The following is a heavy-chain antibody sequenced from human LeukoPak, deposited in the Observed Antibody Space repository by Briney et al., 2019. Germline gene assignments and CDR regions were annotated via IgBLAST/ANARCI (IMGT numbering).Heavy chain of an antibody. CDR2: IYYSGST. V-gene: IGHV4-59*08. CDR3: ATAYYYDSSGYYRTHAFDI. J-gene: IGHJ3*02. D-gene: IGHD3-22*01. CDR1: GGSISSYY. Sequence: SETLSLTCTVSGGSISSYYWSWIRQPPGKGLEWIGYIYYSGSTNYNPSLKSRVTISVDTSKNQFSLKLSSVTAADTAVYYCATAYYYDSSGYYRTHAFDIWGQGTMITVSS.